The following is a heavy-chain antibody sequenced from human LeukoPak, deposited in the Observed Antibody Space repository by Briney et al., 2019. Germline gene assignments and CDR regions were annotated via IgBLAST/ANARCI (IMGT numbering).Heavy chain of an antibody. CDR1: GFTFSSYA. Sequence: GRSLRLSCAASGFTFSSYAMHWVRQAPGKGLEWVAVISYDGSNKYYADSVKGRFTISRDNSKNTLYLQMNSLRAEDTAVYYCASPRLDCSSTSCHLTYWGQGTLVTVSS. V-gene: IGHV3-30*04. CDR3: ASPRLDCSSTSCHLTY. CDR2: ISYDGSNK. D-gene: IGHD2-2*01. J-gene: IGHJ4*02.